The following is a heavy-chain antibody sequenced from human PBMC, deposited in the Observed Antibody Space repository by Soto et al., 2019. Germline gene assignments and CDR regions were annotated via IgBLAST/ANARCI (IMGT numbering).Heavy chain of an antibody. CDR2: IAFTGSAT. D-gene: IGHD4-4*01. CDR1: GVTIVDYA. J-gene: IGHJ4*02. Sequence: VRALRLVYVAAGVTIVDYASSRVLPTPGKGLEGVSAIAFTGSATYYADSVKGRVTITRDNSKNIVYLQMNSLRVDDTALYSCVREGETVRLVAFAIWGQGTQVTVYS. V-gene: IGHV3-23*01. CDR3: VREGETVRLVAFAI.